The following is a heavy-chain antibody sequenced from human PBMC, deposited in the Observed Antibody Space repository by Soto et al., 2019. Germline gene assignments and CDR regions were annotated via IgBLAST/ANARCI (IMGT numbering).Heavy chain of an antibody. CDR3: ARMPNKIPPN. CDR2: ISNDGRST. D-gene: IGHD2-2*01. V-gene: IGHV3-74*01. CDR1: GFTFSSYW. J-gene: IGHJ1*01. Sequence: EVQLVESGGGLVQPAGSLRLSCVASGFTFSSYWMHWVRQAPGKGLVWVSSISNDGRSTSYADPVKGRFTISRVNAKNTLYLKMNSLRAEDTAVYYCARMPNKIPPNWGQGTLVIVSP.